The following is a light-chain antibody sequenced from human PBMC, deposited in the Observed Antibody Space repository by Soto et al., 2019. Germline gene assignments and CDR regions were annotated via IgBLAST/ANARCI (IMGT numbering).Light chain of an antibody. CDR3: SAFTGTSYV. J-gene: IGLJ1*01. Sequence: QSALTQPASVSGPPGQSITISCTGTSSDVVGNKYVSWYQQYPGKAPKLMICDVSNRPSGVSNRFSGSKSGNTASLTISGLQAEDEADYYCSAFTGTSYVFGTGTKVTVL. CDR2: DVS. CDR1: SSDVVGNKY. V-gene: IGLV2-14*03.